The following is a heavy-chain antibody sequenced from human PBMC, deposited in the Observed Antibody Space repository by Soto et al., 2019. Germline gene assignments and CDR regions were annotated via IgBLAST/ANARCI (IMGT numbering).Heavy chain of an antibody. Sequence: QAQLQESGPGLVKPSGTLSLTCAVSGGSISSSNWWSWVRQPPGTGLEWIGEIYHSGSTNYNPSLKSRVTISVDKSKNQFCLKMSSVTAADTAVYYCARDWSGLAAAAIDYWGQGTMVTVSS. D-gene: IGHD6-13*01. CDR1: GGSISSSNW. J-gene: IGHJ4*02. CDR2: IYHSGST. CDR3: ARDWSGLAAAAIDY. V-gene: IGHV4-4*02.